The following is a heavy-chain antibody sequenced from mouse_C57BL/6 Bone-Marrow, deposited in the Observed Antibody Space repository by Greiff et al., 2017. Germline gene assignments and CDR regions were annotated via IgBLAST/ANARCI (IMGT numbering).Heavy chain of an antibody. V-gene: IGHV1-61*01. CDR1: GSTFTSYW. CDR3: ARGSNYPYYAMDY. J-gene: IGHJ4*01. CDR2: IYPSDSAT. Sequence: QVQLKESGAELARPGSSVKLSCKASGSTFTSYWMDWVKQRPGQGLAWIGNIYPSDSATHYNQKFKDKDTLTVDKSSSTAYMQLSSLTSEDSAVYYCARGSNYPYYAMDYWGQGTSVTVSS. D-gene: IGHD2-5*01.